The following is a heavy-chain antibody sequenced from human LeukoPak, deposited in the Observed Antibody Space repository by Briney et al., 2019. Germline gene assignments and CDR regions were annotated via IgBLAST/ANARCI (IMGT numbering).Heavy chain of an antibody. V-gene: IGHV3-48*01. CDR1: GFTFSSYS. J-gene: IGHJ3*02. D-gene: IGHD3-9*01. CDR2: ISSSSSTI. CDR3: ARDVHYDILTGLDAFDI. Sequence: TGGSLRLSCAASGFTFSSYSMNWVRQAPGKGLEGVSYISSSSSTIYYADSVKGRFTISRDNAKNSLYLQMNSLRAEDTAVYYCARDVHYDILTGLDAFDIWGQGTMVTVSS.